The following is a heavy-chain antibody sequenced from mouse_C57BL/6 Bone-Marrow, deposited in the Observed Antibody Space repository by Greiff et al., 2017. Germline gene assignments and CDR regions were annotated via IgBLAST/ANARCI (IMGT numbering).Heavy chain of an antibody. CDR3: TRDITTVRSGDWYFDV. J-gene: IGHJ1*03. D-gene: IGHD1-1*01. V-gene: IGHV5-9-1*02. Sequence: EVQLVESGEGLVKPGGSLKLSCAASGFTFSSYAMSWVRQTPEKRLEWVAYISSGGDYLYYAATVKGRFTISRDNARNTLYLQMSSLKSEDTAMYYCTRDITTVRSGDWYFDVWGTGTTVTVSS. CDR2: ISSGGDYL. CDR1: GFTFSSYA.